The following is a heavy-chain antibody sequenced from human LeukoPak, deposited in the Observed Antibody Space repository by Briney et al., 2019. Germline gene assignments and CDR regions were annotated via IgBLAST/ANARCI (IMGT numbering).Heavy chain of an antibody. J-gene: IGHJ4*02. CDR1: GGSISSSSYY. D-gene: IGHD6-13*01. V-gene: IGHV4-39*01. CDR3: ARVRYSSSWPFDY. CDR2: IYYSGST. Sequence: SETLSLTCTVSGGSISSSSYYWGWIRQPPGKGLEWIGSIYYSGSTYYNPSLKSRVTISVDTSKNQFSLKLSSVTAADTAAYYCARVRYSSSWPFDYWGQGTLVTVSS.